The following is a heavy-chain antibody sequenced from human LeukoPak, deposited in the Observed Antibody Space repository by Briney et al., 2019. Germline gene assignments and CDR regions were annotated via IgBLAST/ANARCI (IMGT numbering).Heavy chain of an antibody. V-gene: IGHV3-9*01. Sequence: PGGSLRLSCAASGFTFDVYAMHWVRQAPGKGLEWVSGISYNSDTIAYADSVKGRFTISRDNAKNSLYLKMNSLRAEDTALYYCAKDYCGGDCYSGWYFDLWGRGTLVTVSS. J-gene: IGHJ2*01. CDR3: AKDYCGGDCYSGWYFDL. D-gene: IGHD2-21*02. CDR2: ISYNSDTI. CDR1: GFTFDVYA.